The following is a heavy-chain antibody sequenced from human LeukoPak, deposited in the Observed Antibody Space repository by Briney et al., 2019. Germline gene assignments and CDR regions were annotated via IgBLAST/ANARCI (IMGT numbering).Heavy chain of an antibody. CDR3: ARDPPHVSWLFDY. V-gene: IGHV3-33*01. D-gene: IGHD3-16*01. CDR1: GFSFSNYG. Sequence: GGSLRLSCAASGFSFSNYGMHWVRQAPGKGLEWLAAIFYDGSNQPYADTVKGRFTISRDNSKNTLYLQMISLRAEDTAVYYCARDPPHVSWLFDYWGQGTLVTVSS. CDR2: IFYDGSNQ. J-gene: IGHJ4*02.